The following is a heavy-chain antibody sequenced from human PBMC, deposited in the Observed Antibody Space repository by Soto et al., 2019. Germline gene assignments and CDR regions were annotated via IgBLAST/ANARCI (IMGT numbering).Heavy chain of an antibody. CDR3: ATKVRGPPHYYYMDV. J-gene: IGHJ6*03. V-gene: IGHV4-61*05. CDR1: GGSISSSSYY. Sequence: SETLSLTCTVSGGSISSSSYYWGWIRQPPGKGLEWIGYIYYSGSTNYNPSLKSRVTISVDTSKNQFSLKLSSVTAADTAVYYCATKVRGPPHYYYMDVWGKGTTVTVSS. CDR2: IYYSGST. D-gene: IGHD3-10*01.